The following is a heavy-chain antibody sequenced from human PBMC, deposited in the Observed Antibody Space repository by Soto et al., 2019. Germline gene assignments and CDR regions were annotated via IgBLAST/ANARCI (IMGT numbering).Heavy chain of an antibody. J-gene: IGHJ6*03. CDR2: ISSSSSYI. Sequence: GGSLRLSCAASGFTFSSYSMNWVRQAPGKGLEWVSSISSSSSYIYYADSVKGRFTISRDNAKNSLYLQMNSLRAEDTAVYYCAKTPIVVVPAGKFYYMDVWGKGTTVTVSS. CDR3: AKTPIVVVPAGKFYYMDV. D-gene: IGHD2-2*01. CDR1: GFTFSSYS. V-gene: IGHV3-21*01.